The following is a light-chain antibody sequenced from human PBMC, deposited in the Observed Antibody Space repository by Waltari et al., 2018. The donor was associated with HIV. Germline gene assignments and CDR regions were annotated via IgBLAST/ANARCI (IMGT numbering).Light chain of an antibody. J-gene: IGLJ3*02. Sequence: QSALTQPASVSGSPGQSITISCTGTSSDVGGYNYVSWYQQHPGKAPKRMIYDVSNRPSGVSKRFSGSKSGNTASLTISGLQAEDEADYYCSSYTSRSTVFGGGTKLTVL. CDR1: SSDVGGYNY. CDR3: SSYTSRSTV. CDR2: DVS. V-gene: IGLV2-14*03.